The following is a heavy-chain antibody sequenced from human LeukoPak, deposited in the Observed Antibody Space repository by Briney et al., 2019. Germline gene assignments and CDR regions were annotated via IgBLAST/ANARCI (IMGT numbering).Heavy chain of an antibody. CDR2: INPNSGGT. CDR3: ARVHYDYVWGSPLYYGMDV. Sequence: ASVKVSCKASGYTFTGYYTHWVRQAPGQGLEWMGWINPNSGGTNYAQKFQGRVTMTRDTSISTAYMELSRLRSDDTAVYYCARVHYDYVWGSPLYYGMDVWGQGTTVTVSS. V-gene: IGHV1-2*02. D-gene: IGHD3-16*01. CDR1: GYTFTGYY. J-gene: IGHJ6*02.